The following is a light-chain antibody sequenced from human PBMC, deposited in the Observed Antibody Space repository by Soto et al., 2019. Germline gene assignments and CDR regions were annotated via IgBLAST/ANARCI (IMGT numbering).Light chain of an antibody. CDR2: VAS. Sequence: EIVLTQSPGTLSLSTEERATLSGRASQSVSSSYLAWYQQKPGQAPRLLIYVASSRATGIPDRFSGSGSGTDFTLTSSRLAHEDFAVYYCQQYGSSWYTFGQGTKRESK. J-gene: IGKJ2*01. CDR3: QQYGSSWYT. V-gene: IGKV3-20*01. CDR1: QSVSSSY.